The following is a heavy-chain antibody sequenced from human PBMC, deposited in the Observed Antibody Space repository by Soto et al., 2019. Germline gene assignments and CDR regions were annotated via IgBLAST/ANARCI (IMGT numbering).Heavy chain of an antibody. J-gene: IGHJ4*01. CDR2: ISGNSGKT. V-gene: IGHV3-23*01. CDR1: GFTFSSYA. D-gene: IGHD2-8*01. CDR3: AKLGFVLMELYYFHQ. Sequence: GGSLRLSCTASGFTFSSYAMSWVRQAPGKELAWVSTISGNSGKTNYAESVKGGFSISRDNSKNTVHLQLDSLRAEDTAVYFCAKLGFVLMELYYFHQWGHGTLVTVSS.